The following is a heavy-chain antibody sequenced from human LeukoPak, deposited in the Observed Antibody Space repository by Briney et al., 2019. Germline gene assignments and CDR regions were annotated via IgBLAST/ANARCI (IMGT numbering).Heavy chain of an antibody. CDR1: GFTFSNYG. V-gene: IGHV3-30*18. J-gene: IGHJ3*02. CDR2: ISDDGSNK. D-gene: IGHD1-26*01. Sequence: GGSLRLSCVASGFTFSNYGMHWVRQAPGKGLEWVAVISDDGSNKYYPDSAKGRFTISRDNSKSTLNLQMGSLRIEDTAVYYCAKVGFTGSYMYAFDMWGQGTMVTVSS. CDR3: AKVGFTGSYMYAFDM.